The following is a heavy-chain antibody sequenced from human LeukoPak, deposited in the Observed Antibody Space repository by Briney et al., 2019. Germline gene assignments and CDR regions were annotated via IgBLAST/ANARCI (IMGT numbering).Heavy chain of an antibody. CDR2: IYYSGST. D-gene: IGHD2-2*01. J-gene: IGHJ3*02. V-gene: IGHV4-59*01. Sequence: PSETLSLTCTVSGGSISSYYWSWIRQPPGKGLEWIGYIYYSGSTNYNPSLKSRVTISVDTSKNQFSLKLSSVTAADTAVYYRAGIVVVPAVYDAFDIWGQGTMVTVSS. CDR1: GGSISSYY. CDR3: AGIVVVPAVYDAFDI.